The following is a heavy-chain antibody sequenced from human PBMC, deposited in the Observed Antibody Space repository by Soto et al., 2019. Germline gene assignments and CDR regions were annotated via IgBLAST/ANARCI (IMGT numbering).Heavy chain of an antibody. J-gene: IGHJ6*02. V-gene: IGHV1-69*02. D-gene: IGHD6-19*01. Sequence: SVKVSCKASGGTFSSYTISWVRQAPGQGLEWMGRIIPILGIANYAQKFQGRVTITADKSTSTAYMELSSLRSEDTAVYYCASIGVAGTRYYYYGMDVWGQGTTVTVSS. CDR2: IIPILGIA. CDR1: GGTFSSYT. CDR3: ASIGVAGTRYYYYGMDV.